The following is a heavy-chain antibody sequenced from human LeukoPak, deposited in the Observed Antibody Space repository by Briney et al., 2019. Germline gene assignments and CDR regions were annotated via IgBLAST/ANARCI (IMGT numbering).Heavy chain of an antibody. CDR2: ITSSGTYI. CDR1: GFTFSSYA. CDR3: ARDPYSGNYGNYYYYYMDV. D-gene: IGHD1-26*01. Sequence: GGSLRLSCAASGFTFSSYAMNWVRQPPGKALEWVSSITSSGTYIFYADSVKARFTISRDNAKNSLYLQMNSLGPEDTAVYYCARDPYSGNYGNYYYYYMDVWGKGTTVTISS. J-gene: IGHJ6*03. V-gene: IGHV3-21*01.